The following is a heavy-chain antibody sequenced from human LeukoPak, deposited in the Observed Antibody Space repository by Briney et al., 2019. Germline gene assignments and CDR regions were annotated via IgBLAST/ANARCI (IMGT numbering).Heavy chain of an antibody. V-gene: IGHV4-61*09. D-gene: IGHD3-10*01. CDR1: GGSISSGSYC. Sequence: PSGTLSLTCTVSGGSISSGSYCWSWIRQPAGKGLEWIGHIYSSGSTNYNPSLKSRVTMSVDTSKNQFSLKLSSVTAADTAVYYCARGGDYYGSGSYDYWGQGTLVTVSS. J-gene: IGHJ4*02. CDR2: IYSSGST. CDR3: ARGGDYYGSGSYDY.